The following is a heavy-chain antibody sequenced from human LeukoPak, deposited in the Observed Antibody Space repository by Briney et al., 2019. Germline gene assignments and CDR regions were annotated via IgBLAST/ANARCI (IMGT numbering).Heavy chain of an antibody. CDR2: IYHSGNT. D-gene: IGHD4-17*01. Sequence: SGTLSLTCAVSGDSISSNNWWSWVRQPPGKGLEWIGEIYHSGNTNYNPSLKSRVTISVDKSNNQFSLELSSVTAADTAVYYCAREKSTVTAGLDFWGQGTLVTVSS. J-gene: IGHJ4*02. V-gene: IGHV4-4*02. CDR1: GDSISSNNW. CDR3: AREKSTVTAGLDF.